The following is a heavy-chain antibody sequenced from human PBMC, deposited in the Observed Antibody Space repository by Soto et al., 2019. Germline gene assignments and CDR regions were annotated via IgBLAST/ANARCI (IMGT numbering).Heavy chain of an antibody. CDR2: IIPILGIA. D-gene: IGHD2-2*01. CDR1: GGTFSSYT. J-gene: IGHJ5*02. V-gene: IGHV1-69*02. Sequence: SVKVSCKASGGTFSSYTISWVRQAPGQGLEWMGRIIPILGIANYAQKFQGRVTITADKSTSTAYMELSSLRSEDTAVYYCASEGRYCSSTSCYFWFDPWGQGTLVTVSS. CDR3: ASEGRYCSSTSCYFWFDP.